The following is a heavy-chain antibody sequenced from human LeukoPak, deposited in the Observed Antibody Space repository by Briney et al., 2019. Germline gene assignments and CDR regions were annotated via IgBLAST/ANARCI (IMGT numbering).Heavy chain of an antibody. D-gene: IGHD3-9*01. J-gene: IGHJ6*03. V-gene: IGHV3-11*04. CDR1: GFSVSGKY. Sequence: GGSLRLSCATSGFSVSGKYMSWVRQAPGKGLEWVSYISSSGSTIYYADSVRGRFTISRDNAKNSLYLQMNSLRAEDTAVYYCAREERYFGYYYYYYMDVWGKGTTVTISS. CDR3: AREERYFGYYYYYYMDV. CDR2: ISSSGSTI.